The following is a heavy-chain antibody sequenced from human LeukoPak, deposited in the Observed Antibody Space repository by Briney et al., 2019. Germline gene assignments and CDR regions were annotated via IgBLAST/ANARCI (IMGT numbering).Heavy chain of an antibody. Sequence: ASVKVSSKASGYTFTSYGISWVRQAPGQGLEWMGWISAYNGNTNYAQKLQGRVTMTTDTSTSTAYMELRSLRSDDTAVYYCARVVLRRIAAAGLLGYWGQGTLVTVSS. V-gene: IGHV1-18*01. D-gene: IGHD6-13*01. CDR3: ARVVLRRIAAAGLLGY. CDR2: ISAYNGNT. CDR1: GYTFTSYG. J-gene: IGHJ4*02.